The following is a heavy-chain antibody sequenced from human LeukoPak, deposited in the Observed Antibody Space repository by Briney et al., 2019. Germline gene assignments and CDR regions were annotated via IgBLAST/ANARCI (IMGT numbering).Heavy chain of an antibody. Sequence: SETLSLTCTVSGGSISSGGYYWSWTRQHPGKGLEWIGYIYYSGSTYYNPSLKSRVTISVDTSKNQFSLKLSSVTAADTAVYYCARTDMVPETSPEYYFDYWGQGTLVTVSS. CDR2: IYYSGST. V-gene: IGHV4-31*03. J-gene: IGHJ4*02. CDR1: GGSISSGGYY. CDR3: ARTDMVPETSPEYYFDY. D-gene: IGHD5-18*01.